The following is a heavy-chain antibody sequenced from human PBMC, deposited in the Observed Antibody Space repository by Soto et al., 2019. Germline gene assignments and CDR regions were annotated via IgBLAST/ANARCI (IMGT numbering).Heavy chain of an antibody. V-gene: IGHV3-74*03. CDR3: ARDLGGPDY. D-gene: IGHD3-16*01. Sequence: EVHLEESGGGLVQPGGSLRLSCAASGFSLSPYWMYWVRQVPGRGLEWVARLSSDGFGAAYADSVKGRFFISRDIARNTLSLQMNSLRADDTAVYYCARDLGGPDYWGRGTSVTVSS. CDR2: LSSDGFGA. J-gene: IGHJ4*02. CDR1: GFSLSPYW.